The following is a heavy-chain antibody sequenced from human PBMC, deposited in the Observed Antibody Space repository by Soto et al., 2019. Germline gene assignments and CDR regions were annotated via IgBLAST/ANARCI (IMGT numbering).Heavy chain of an antibody. J-gene: IGHJ4*02. CDR3: ARSGYNWNDGARGYFDY. D-gene: IGHD1-20*01. CDR2: ISSSGRTI. V-gene: IGHV3-48*03. CDR1: GFTFSSYE. Sequence: EVQLVESGGGLVQPGGSLRLSCAASGFTFSSYEMNWVRQAPGKGLEWVSYISSSGRTIYYADSVKGRFTISRDNAKNSLYLQMNSQRAEDTAVYYCARSGYNWNDGARGYFDYWGQGTLVTVSS.